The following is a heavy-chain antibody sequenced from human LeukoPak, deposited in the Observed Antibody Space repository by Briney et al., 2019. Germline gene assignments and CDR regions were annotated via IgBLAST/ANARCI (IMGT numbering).Heavy chain of an antibody. V-gene: IGHV3-7*03. Sequence: GGSLRLSCAASGFTFSSYWMSWVRQAPGKGLEWVANIKPDGSEKHYVDSVKGRLTIARDNAKNSLYPQMNSLRAEDTAVYYCARGDYYGSGSYYHDAFDIWGQGTMVTVSS. J-gene: IGHJ3*02. D-gene: IGHD3-10*01. CDR1: GFTFSSYW. CDR3: ARGDYYGSGSYYHDAFDI. CDR2: IKPDGSEK.